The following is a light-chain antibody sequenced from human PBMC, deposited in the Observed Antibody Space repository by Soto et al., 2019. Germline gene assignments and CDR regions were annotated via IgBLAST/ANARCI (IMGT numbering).Light chain of an antibody. Sequence: QSALTQPPSASGSPGQSVTISCTGSSSDVGGYHYVSWYQQHTGKAPKLMIYEVSKRPSGVPDRLPGSKSGNTAYLTVSGLQAEDEADYYCSSYGGSNTVVFGGGTKLTVL. CDR3: SSYGGSNTVV. V-gene: IGLV2-8*01. CDR1: SSDVGGYHY. J-gene: IGLJ2*01. CDR2: EVS.